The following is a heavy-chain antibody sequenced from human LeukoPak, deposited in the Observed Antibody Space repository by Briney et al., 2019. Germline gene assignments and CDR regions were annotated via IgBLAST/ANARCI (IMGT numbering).Heavy chain of an antibody. CDR1: GGSISSYY. CDR3: ARWSPTHDASDI. Sequence: PSGTLSLTCTVSGGSISSYYWSWIPQPAGKGLEWIGRLYTSANTNYNPSLKSRVTMSVDTSKNQFSLKLSSVTAADTAVYYCARWSPTHDASDIWGQGTMVSVSS. D-gene: IGHD1-26*01. J-gene: IGHJ3*02. CDR2: LYTSANT. V-gene: IGHV4-4*07.